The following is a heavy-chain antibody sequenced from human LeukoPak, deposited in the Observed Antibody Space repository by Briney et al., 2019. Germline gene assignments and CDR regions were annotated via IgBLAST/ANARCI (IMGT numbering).Heavy chain of an antibody. CDR2: IGNTET. Sequence: GGSLRLSCATSGFPFETNAMSWVRQAPGKGLEWVATIGNTETFYADSVTGRFTISRDNSKNTVNLQMNRLRIEDTAIYYCAKDWIQFNRVFDCFDSWGQGTLVTVSS. V-gene: IGHV3-23*01. CDR1: GFPFETNA. D-gene: IGHD5-18*01. CDR3: AKDWIQFNRVFDCFDS. J-gene: IGHJ4*02.